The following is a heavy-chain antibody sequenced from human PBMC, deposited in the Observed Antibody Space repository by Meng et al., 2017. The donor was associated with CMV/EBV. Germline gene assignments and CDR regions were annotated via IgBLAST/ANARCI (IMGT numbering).Heavy chain of an antibody. D-gene: IGHD3-3*01. Sequence: SETLSLTCTVSGYSISSGYYWAWIRQPPGKGLEWIGSIYHSGSTYYNPSLKSRVTISVDTSKNQFSLKLSSVTAADTAVYYCARCCLGDNYDFWSGYFNYYYYYGMDVWGQGTTVTVSS. CDR3: ARCCLGDNYDFWSGYFNYYYYYGMDV. CDR1: GYSISSGYY. J-gene: IGHJ6*02. V-gene: IGHV4-38-2*02. CDR2: IYHSGST.